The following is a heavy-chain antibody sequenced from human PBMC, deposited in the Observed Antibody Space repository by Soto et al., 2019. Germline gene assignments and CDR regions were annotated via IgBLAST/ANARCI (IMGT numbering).Heavy chain of an antibody. D-gene: IGHD3-22*01. CDR1: GFSFGSYA. Sequence: GSLRLSCASAGFSFGSYALRLVRQAPGKGLEWVSTISGSDGKTFYADAVKGRFSISRDTSQNTLYLQMNSLRAEDTAVYYCTSHSPDDMIRKWGQGNFVTGSA. CDR3: TSHSPDDMIRK. CDR2: ISGSDGKT. V-gene: IGHV3-23*01. J-gene: IGHJ4*02.